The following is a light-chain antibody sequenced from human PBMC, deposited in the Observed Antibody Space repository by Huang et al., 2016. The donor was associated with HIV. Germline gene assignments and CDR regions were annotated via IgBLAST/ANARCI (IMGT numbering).Light chain of an antibody. Sequence: DIQMTQSPSTLSASVGDRVTITCRASQNINTWLTWYQQKPGKAPNLLIYRASSLQVGVPSRFTGSGSGTEFTLTITSLQPEDLGTYYCQQYNTYLYTFGQGTKLEI. CDR1: QNINTW. V-gene: IGKV1-5*03. CDR3: QQYNTYLYT. J-gene: IGKJ2*01. CDR2: RAS.